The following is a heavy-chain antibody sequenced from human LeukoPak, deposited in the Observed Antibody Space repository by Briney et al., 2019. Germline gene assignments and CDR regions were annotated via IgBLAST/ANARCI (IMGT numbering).Heavy chain of an antibody. CDR2: IIPIFGTA. V-gene: IGHV1-69*13. CDR1: GGTFSSYA. Sequence: ASVKVSCKASGGTFSSYAISWVRQAPGQGLEWMGGIIPIFGTANYAQKFQGRVTITADESTSTAYMELSSLRSEDRAVDYCARGGGGRYEPTDYWGQGTLVTVSS. CDR3: ARGGGGRYEPTDY. J-gene: IGHJ4*02. D-gene: IGHD3-9*01.